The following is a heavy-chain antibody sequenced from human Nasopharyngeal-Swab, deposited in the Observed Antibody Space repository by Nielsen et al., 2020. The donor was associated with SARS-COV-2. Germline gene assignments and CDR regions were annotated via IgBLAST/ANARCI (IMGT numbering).Heavy chain of an antibody. CDR2: INAGNGNT. J-gene: IGHJ6*02. CDR1: RYTFTSYA. V-gene: IGHV1-3*01. D-gene: IGHD3-3*01. CDR3: ARGPPDYDFWSGYPENWYYYGMDV. Sequence: ASVKVSCKASRYTFTSYAMHWVRQAPGQRLEWMGWINAGNGNTKYSQKFQGRVTITRDTSASTAYMELSSMRSEETAVYYCARGPPDYDFWSGYPENWYYYGMDVWGQGTTVTVSS.